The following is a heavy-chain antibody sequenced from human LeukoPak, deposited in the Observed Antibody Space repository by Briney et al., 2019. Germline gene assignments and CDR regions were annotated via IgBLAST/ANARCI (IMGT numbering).Heavy chain of an antibody. CDR2: IYYSGST. V-gene: IGHV4-59*12. J-gene: IGHJ4*02. CDR3: ARDRGTWNDDGFDY. Sequence: YPSETLSLTCTVSGGSISSYYWSWIRQPPGKGLEWIGYIYYSGSTNYNPSLKSRVTISVDTSKNQFSLKLSSVTAADTAVYYCARDRGTWNDDGFDYWGQGTLVTVSS. D-gene: IGHD1-1*01. CDR1: GGSISSYY.